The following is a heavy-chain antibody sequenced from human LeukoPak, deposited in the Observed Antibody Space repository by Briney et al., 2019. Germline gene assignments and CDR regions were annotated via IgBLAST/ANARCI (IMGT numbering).Heavy chain of an antibody. D-gene: IGHD1-26*01. CDR1: GYTLTGYY. V-gene: IGHV1-2*02. CDR3: ARDRGQWELLYWFDP. Sequence: ASVKVSCKASGYTLTGYYMHWVRQAPGQGLEWMGWINPNSGGTNYAQKFQGRVTMTRDTSISTAYMELSRLRSDDTAVYYCARDRGQWELLYWFDPWGQGTLVTVSS. CDR2: INPNSGGT. J-gene: IGHJ5*02.